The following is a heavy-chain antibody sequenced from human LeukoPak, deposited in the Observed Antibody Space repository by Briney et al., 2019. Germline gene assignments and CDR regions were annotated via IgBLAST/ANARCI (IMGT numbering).Heavy chain of an antibody. V-gene: IGHV3-7*04. CDR2: IKQGGSEK. CDR3: ARRESTNNYYYSGMDV. D-gene: IGHD1/OR15-1a*01. Sequence: PGGSLRLSCAASGFTFSNYWITWVRQAPGKGLEWVANIKQGGSEKHYVDSVKGRFTISRDNAQNTLYLQIDSLRAEDAAVYYCARRESTNNYYYSGMDVWGQGTTATVSS. CDR1: GFTFSNYW. J-gene: IGHJ6*02.